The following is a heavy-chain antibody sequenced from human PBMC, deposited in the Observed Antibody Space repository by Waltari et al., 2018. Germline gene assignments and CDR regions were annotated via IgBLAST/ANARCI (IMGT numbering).Heavy chain of an antibody. CDR1: DDSIASFY. J-gene: IGHJ3*02. Sequence: QVQLQESGRRLVKTSETLSLTCSFSDDSIASFYWSWIRQTAGKGLEWLGHIYTSGSTEYNPSLRGLVAMSIDNSRNQFSLNLISVTTADTAIYYCARTTGARHDAFDIWGQGTLVTVSS. CDR3: ARTTGARHDAFDI. CDR2: IYTSGST. D-gene: IGHD1-1*01. V-gene: IGHV4-4*07.